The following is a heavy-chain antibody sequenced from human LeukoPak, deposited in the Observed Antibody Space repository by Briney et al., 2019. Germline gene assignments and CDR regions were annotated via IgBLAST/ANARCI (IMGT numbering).Heavy chain of an antibody. CDR2: IYYTGST. V-gene: IGHV4-59*01. CDR3: ARDRRSGYGGYDLRYYMDV. Sequence: NPSETLSLTCTVSGGSISSYYWNWIRQPPGEGLEWIGYIYYTGSTNYNLSLKSRVTISLDTSKNQISLNLSSVTAADTAVYYCARDRRSGYGGYDLRYYMDVWGKGTTVTVSS. J-gene: IGHJ6*03. D-gene: IGHD5-12*01. CDR1: GGSISSYY.